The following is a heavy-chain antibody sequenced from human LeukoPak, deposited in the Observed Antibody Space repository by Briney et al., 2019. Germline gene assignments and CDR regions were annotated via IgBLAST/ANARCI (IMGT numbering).Heavy chain of an antibody. V-gene: IGHV3-21*01. CDR3: ARDLIAAGHFDY. J-gene: IGHJ4*02. Sequence: GGSLRLSCAASGFTFSSYSMNWVRQAPGKVLEWVSSISSSSSYIYYADSVKGRFTISRDNAKNSLYLQMNSLRAEDTAVYYCARDLIAAGHFDYWGQGTLVTVSS. D-gene: IGHD6-13*01. CDR2: ISSSSSYI. CDR1: GFTFSSYS.